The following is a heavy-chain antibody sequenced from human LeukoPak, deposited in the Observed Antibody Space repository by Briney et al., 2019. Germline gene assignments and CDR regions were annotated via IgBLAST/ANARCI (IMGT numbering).Heavy chain of an antibody. CDR2: IYYSGST. CDR1: GGSISSYY. D-gene: IGHD5-18*01. Sequence: SETLSLTCTVSGGSISSYYWSWIRQPPGKGLEWIGYIYYSGSTNYNPSLKSRVTISVDTSKNQFSLKLSSMTAADTAVYYCARVGNPDEWIQLWWGAFDIWGQGTMVTVSS. V-gene: IGHV4-59*01. J-gene: IGHJ3*02. CDR3: ARVGNPDEWIQLWWGAFDI.